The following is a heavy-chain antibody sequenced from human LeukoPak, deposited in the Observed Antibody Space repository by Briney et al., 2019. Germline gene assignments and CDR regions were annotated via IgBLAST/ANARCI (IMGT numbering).Heavy chain of an antibody. CDR1: GGSISSNY. CDR3: ARHYSSSWFDWFDP. CDR2: IYYSGIT. Sequence: SETLSLTCTVSGGSISSNYWTWIRQLPGKGLEWIGYIYYSGITNYNPSLKSRVTISVDTSKNQFSLKLSSVTAADTAVYYCARHYSSSWFDWFDPWGQGTLVTVSS. D-gene: IGHD6-13*01. V-gene: IGHV4-59*08. J-gene: IGHJ5*02.